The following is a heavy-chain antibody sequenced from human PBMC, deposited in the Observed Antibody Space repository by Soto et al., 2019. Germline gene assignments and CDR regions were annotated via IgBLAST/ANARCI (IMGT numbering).Heavy chain of an antibody. D-gene: IGHD3-10*01. Sequence: GGSLRLSCTASGFTFGDYAMSWVRQAPGKGLEWVGFIRSKAYGGTTEYAASVKDRFTISRDDSKSIAYLQMNSLKTEDTAVYYCTRDILLLWFGELPGYFDYWGQGTLVTVSS. V-gene: IGHV3-49*04. J-gene: IGHJ4*02. CDR2: IRSKAYGGTT. CDR3: TRDILLLWFGELPGYFDY. CDR1: GFTFGDYA.